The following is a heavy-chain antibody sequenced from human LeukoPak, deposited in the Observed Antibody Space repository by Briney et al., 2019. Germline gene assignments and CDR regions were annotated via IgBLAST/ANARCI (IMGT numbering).Heavy chain of an antibody. D-gene: IGHD6-13*01. V-gene: IGHV1-46*01. J-gene: IGHJ1*01. Sequence: ASVKVSCKASGSTFTNYYVHWVRQASGQGFEWMGIINPSSGSTAYAQKFQGRVTMTRDTSTNTVYMELSSLRSEDTAVFYCARGGPPIEGTNIPVADRPRGTDYFQHWGQGTLVTVSS. CDR1: GSTFTNYY. CDR3: ARGGPPIEGTNIPVADRPRGTDYFQH. CDR2: INPSSGST.